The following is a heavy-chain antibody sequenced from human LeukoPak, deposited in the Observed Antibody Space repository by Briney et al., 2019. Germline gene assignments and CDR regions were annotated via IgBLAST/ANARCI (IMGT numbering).Heavy chain of an antibody. CDR2: VSRTGSTK. CDR1: GFTFSSFA. CDR3: AKRNNSPGYSSLDQ. V-gene: IGHV3-23*01. J-gene: IGHJ4*02. D-gene: IGHD2-15*01. Sequence: GGSLRLSCVASGFTFSSFALDWVRQAPGRGLEWISVVSRTGSTKYYADSVKGRFTVSRDNSKNTVYLQLNSLRVDDSAVYYCAKRNNSPGYSSLDQWGQGTLVTVSS.